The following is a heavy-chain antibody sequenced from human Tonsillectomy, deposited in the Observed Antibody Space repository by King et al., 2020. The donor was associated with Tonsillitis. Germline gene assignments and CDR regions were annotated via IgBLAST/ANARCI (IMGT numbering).Heavy chain of an antibody. V-gene: IGHV4-59*01. Sequence: QLQESGPGLVKPSETLSLTCTVSGGSIHNYYWSWVRQPPGKGLEWIGYVYSIGSTNYNSSLKGRVTISVDTSKNQLSLKLTSVTAADTAVYYCARAASGVLDYWGQGTLVTVSS. CDR3: ARAASGVLDY. CDR2: VYSIGST. J-gene: IGHJ4*02. D-gene: IGHD2-8*01. CDR1: GGSIHNYY.